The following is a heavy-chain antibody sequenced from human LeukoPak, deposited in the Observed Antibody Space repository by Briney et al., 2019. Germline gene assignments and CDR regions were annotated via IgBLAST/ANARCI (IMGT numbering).Heavy chain of an antibody. V-gene: IGHV3-48*02. CDR2: ISSSSSPI. D-gene: IGHD3-10*01. CDR3: ARDPGDY. Sequence: GGSLRLSCAASGFTFSSYSMNWVRQAPGKGLEWVSYISSSSSPIYYADSVKGRFTISSDNAKNSLYLQMNSLRDDDTAVYYCARDPGDYWGQGTLVTVSS. CDR1: GFTFSSYS. J-gene: IGHJ4*02.